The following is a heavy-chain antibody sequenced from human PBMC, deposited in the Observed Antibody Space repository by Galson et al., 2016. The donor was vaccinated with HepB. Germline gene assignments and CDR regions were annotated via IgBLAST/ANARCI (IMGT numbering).Heavy chain of an antibody. CDR3: ARGLYDSTPLDV. V-gene: IGHV3-33*01. Sequence: SLRLSCAASGFTFGSHGMHWVRQAPGRGLEWVAAVWYDGGNKYYPDSVKGRFTISRDNSKNTLYLQMNSLRAEDTAVYYCARGLYDSTPLDVWGQGTLVTVSS. D-gene: IGHD3-22*01. J-gene: IGHJ6*02. CDR2: VWYDGGNK. CDR1: GFTFGSHG.